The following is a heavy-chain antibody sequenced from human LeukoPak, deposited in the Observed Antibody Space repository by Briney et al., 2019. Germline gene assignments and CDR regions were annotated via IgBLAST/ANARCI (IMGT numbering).Heavy chain of an antibody. CDR2: IKQDESER. J-gene: IGHJ4*02. D-gene: IGHD1-14*01. Sequence: PGGSLRLSCAASGFTFRTYWMSWVRQAPGKGLEWVANIKQDESERYYVDSVKGRFTISRDNANNSLYLQMNSLRADDTAVYYCARNPSRKFDSWGQGTLVTVSS. V-gene: IGHV3-7*01. CDR3: ARNPSRKFDS. CDR1: GFTFRTYW.